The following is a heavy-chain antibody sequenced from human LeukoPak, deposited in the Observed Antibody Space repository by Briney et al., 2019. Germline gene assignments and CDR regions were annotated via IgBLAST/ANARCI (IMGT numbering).Heavy chain of an antibody. D-gene: IGHD2-2*02. Sequence: SETLSLTCTVSGGSIRGYYWSWIRQPPGKGLEWIGYIHYSGSTNYNPSLKSRVTMSVDTSKNQFSLNLNSVTAADTAVYYCTRGGRGQLMDIVVVPAAIQPYWGQGTLVTVSS. CDR2: IHYSGST. CDR1: GGSIRGYY. J-gene: IGHJ4*02. V-gene: IGHV4-59*08. CDR3: TRGGRGQLMDIVVVPAAIQPY.